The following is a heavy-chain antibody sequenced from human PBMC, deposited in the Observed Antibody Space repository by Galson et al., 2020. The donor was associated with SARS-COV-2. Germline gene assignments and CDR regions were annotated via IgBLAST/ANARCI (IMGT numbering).Heavy chain of an antibody. J-gene: IGHJ4*02. V-gene: IGHV7-4-1*02. CDR2: INTYTGNP. CDR3: ATTGYSSSSARGY. D-gene: IGHD2-2*03. CDR1: GYIITNYA. Sequence: ASAKVSCKAAGYIITNYAMHWVRQAPGQGLEWMVWINTYTGNPTYAQGFKGRFVFSLDTSDSTAYLQISSLKAEDTAVYYCATTGYSSSSARGYWGQGTLVTVSS.